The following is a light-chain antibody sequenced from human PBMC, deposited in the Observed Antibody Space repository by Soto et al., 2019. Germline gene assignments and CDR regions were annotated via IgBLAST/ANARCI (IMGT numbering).Light chain of an antibody. J-gene: IGKJ1*01. CDR2: DAS. V-gene: IGKV3-11*01. Sequence: EIVLTQSPGTLSLSPADRATLLCMASQTHSNSYIAWYQQKPGQAPRLLIYDASNRATGIPARFSGSGSGTDFTLTIRSLEPEDFAVYYCQQRSSWPWTFGQGTKVDIK. CDR1: QTHSNSY. CDR3: QQRSSWPWT.